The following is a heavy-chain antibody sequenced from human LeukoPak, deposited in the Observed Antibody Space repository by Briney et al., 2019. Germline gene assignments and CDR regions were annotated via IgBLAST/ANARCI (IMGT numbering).Heavy chain of an antibody. CDR1: GFTFSSYA. J-gene: IGHJ4*02. CDR3: AKAPGIAVAGTFDY. CDR2: ISGSGGST. Sequence: GGSLRLSCAASGFTFSSYAMSWVRQASGKGLEWVSAISGSGGSTYYADSVKGRFTISRDNSKNTLYLQMNSLRAEDTAVYYCAKAPGIAVAGTFDYWGQGTLVTVSS. V-gene: IGHV3-23*01. D-gene: IGHD6-19*01.